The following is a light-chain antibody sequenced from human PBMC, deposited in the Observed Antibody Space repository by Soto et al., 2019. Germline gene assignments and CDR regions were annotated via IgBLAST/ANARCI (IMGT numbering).Light chain of an antibody. V-gene: IGKV3-15*01. CDR2: GAS. CDR3: QQYNNWLAWT. Sequence: EIVMTQSPATLSVSPGERATLSFRASQSVSSNLAWYQQKPGQAPRLLIYGASTRATGIPARFSGSGSGTEFTLTISSLQSEDFAVYYCQQYNNWLAWTFGQGTKVDI. J-gene: IGKJ1*01. CDR1: QSVSSN.